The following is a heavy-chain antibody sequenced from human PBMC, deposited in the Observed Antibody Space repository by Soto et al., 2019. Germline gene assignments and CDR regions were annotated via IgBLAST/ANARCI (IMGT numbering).Heavy chain of an antibody. V-gene: IGHV3-33*01. J-gene: IGHJ3*02. D-gene: IGHD2-15*01. CDR3: ARFFWKSSSCYSVGAFDI. CDR1: GFTFSSYG. CDR2: IWFDGRDK. Sequence: QVQLVESGGGVVQPGRSLRLSCAASGFTFSSYGMHWVRQAPGKGLEWGALIWFDGRDKYYTESVKGRFTISRDNSKNKVDLQMNRLGAEGTAVYYRARFFWKSSSCYSVGAFDIRGQGTMVTVSS.